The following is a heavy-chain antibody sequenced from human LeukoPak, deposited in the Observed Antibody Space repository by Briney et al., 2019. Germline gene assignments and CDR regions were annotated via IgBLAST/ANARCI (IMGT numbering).Heavy chain of an antibody. J-gene: IGHJ4*02. CDR1: GFTFSTYA. Sequence: GGSLRLSCAASGFTFSTYAMCWVRQTPGKGLEWVAAISGDNPGTYHANSVKGRFTISRDNSKNTLHLQMSGLRAEDTARYYCAKAPVGHCSGAFCYHFDSWGQGTLVTVSS. CDR2: ISGDNPGT. D-gene: IGHD2-15*01. V-gene: IGHV3-23*01. CDR3: AKAPVGHCSGAFCYHFDS.